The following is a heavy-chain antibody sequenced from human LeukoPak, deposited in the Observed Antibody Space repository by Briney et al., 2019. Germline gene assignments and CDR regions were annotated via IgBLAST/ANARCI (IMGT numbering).Heavy chain of an antibody. CDR1: GGSITSNY. CDR2: INHSGST. J-gene: IGHJ4*02. Sequence: SETLSLTCTVSGGSITSNYWGCVRQPPGKGLEWIGEINHSGSTNYNPSLKSRVTISVDTSKNQFSLKLSSVTAADTAVYYCARLQYYYGSGSYSQPFDYWGQGTLVTVSS. V-gene: IGHV4-34*01. D-gene: IGHD3-10*01. CDR3: ARLQYYYGSGSYSQPFDY.